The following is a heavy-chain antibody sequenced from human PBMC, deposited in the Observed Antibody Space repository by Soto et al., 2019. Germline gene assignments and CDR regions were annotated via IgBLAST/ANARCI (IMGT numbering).Heavy chain of an antibody. V-gene: IGHV3-48*01. CDR1: GFTFSSYS. J-gene: IGHJ5*02. D-gene: IGHD3-10*02. CDR2: ISSSSTI. CDR3: ARGRSLRPTSPFRPLFGRSWFGP. Sequence: GGSLRLSCAASGFTFSSYSMNWVRQAPGKGLEWVSYISSSSTIYYADSVKGRFTISRDNAKNSLYLQMNSLRAEDTAVYYCARGRSLRPTSPFRPLFGRSWFGPWGQGTLVTVSS.